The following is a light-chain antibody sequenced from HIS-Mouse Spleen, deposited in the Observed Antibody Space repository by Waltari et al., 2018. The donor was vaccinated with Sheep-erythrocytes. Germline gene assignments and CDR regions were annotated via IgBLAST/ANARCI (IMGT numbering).Light chain of an antibody. CDR2: EGS. Sequence: QSALTQPRSVSGSPGQSVTISCTGTSSDVGSYNLVSWYQQHPGKAPKLMIYEGSKRPSGVSNRFSGSKSGKTASLTISGLQAEDEADYYCCSYAGSSTPWVFGGGTKLTVL. CDR1: SSDVGSYNL. J-gene: IGLJ3*02. CDR3: CSYAGSSTPWV. V-gene: IGLV2-23*01.